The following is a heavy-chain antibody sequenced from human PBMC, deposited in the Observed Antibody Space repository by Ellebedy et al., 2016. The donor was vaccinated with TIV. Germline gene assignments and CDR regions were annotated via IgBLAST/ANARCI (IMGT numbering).Heavy chain of an antibody. CDR3: ARDLWELHFDYYFDY. CDR2: ISYDGSHK. D-gene: IGHD1-26*01. V-gene: IGHV3-30*03. J-gene: IGHJ4*02. CDR1: GFTFSSYG. Sequence: GESLKISCAASGFTFSSYGMHWVRQAPGKGLQWVAVISYDGSHKYYADSVKGRFTISRDNSKNTLHLQMNSLRTEDTAVYYCARDLWELHFDYYFDYWGQGTLVTVSS.